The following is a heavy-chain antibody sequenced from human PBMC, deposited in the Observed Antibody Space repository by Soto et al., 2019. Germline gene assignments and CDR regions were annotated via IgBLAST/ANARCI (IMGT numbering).Heavy chain of an antibody. D-gene: IGHD5-12*01. CDR3: ARVSTWQYYFDY. CDR2: IGTAGDT. Sequence: GGSLRLSCAASGFTFSSYDMHWVRQATGKGLEWVSAIGTAGDTYYPGSVKGRFTISRENAKNSLYLQMNSLRAEYTAVYYCARVSTWQYYFDYWGQGTLVTVSS. J-gene: IGHJ4*02. CDR1: GFTFSSYD. V-gene: IGHV3-13*01.